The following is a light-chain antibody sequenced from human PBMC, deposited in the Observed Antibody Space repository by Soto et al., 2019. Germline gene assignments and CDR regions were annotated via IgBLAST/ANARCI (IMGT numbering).Light chain of an antibody. CDR1: SSDVGTSNL. J-gene: IGLJ3*02. CDR3: CSYAGSSMWV. CDR2: EVS. Sequence: QSVLTQPASVSGSPGQSITISCTGTSSDVGTSNLVSWYQRHPGKAPKVLIYEVSKRPSGVSNRFSGSKSGNTASLTISGLQAEDESDFYCCSYAGSSMWVFGGGTKLTV. V-gene: IGLV2-23*02.